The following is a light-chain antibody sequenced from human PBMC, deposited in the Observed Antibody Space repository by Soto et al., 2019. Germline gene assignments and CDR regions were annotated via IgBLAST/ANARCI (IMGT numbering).Light chain of an antibody. CDR3: QQYNSYPLT. J-gene: IGKJ4*01. CDR1: QFISNW. V-gene: IGKV1D-16*01. Sequence: DIQMTQSPSSLSASVGDRVTITCRASQFISNWLAWYQQKPETAPKSLIFGASTLQSGVPSRFSGSGFGTYFTLNINGLQPEDFATYFCQQYNSYPLTFGGGTKVEI. CDR2: GAS.